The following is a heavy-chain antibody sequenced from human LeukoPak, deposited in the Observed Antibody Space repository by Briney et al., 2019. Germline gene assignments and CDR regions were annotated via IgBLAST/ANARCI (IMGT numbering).Heavy chain of an antibody. CDR2: ISSSSSTI. D-gene: IGHD2-15*01. V-gene: IGHV3-48*03. Sequence: PGGSLRLSCAASGFTFSSYEMNWVRQAPGKGLEWVSYISSSSSTIYYADSVKGRFTISRDNATNSLYLQTNSLRAEDTAVYYCARDLGYCSGGSCKPVSHFDYWGQGTLVTVSS. CDR3: ARDLGYCSGGSCKPVSHFDY. CDR1: GFTFSSYE. J-gene: IGHJ4*02.